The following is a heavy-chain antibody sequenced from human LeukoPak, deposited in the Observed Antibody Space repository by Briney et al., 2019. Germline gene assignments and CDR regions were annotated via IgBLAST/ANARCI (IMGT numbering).Heavy chain of an antibody. V-gene: IGHV3-66*01. CDR2: IYSGGAT. D-gene: IGHD3-3*01. CDR1: GFTFRNYD. Sequence: GGSLRLSCVASGFTFRNYDISWVRQAPGKGLDWVSVIYSGGATYYAASVKGRFIISRDNSKNMFYLQMNSLRGDDTAIYYCARGGVSDSFGLFDYWGQGTLVTVSS. J-gene: IGHJ4*02. CDR3: ARGGVSDSFGLFDY.